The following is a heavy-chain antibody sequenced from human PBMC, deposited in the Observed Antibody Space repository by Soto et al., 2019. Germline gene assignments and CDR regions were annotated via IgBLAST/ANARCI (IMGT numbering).Heavy chain of an antibody. CDR3: AKEPYCSGGSCYSGSGLFDY. D-gene: IGHD2-15*01. J-gene: IGHJ4*02. V-gene: IGHV3-30*18. CDR1: GFTFSSYG. CDR2: ISYDGSNK. Sequence: GESLKISCAASGFTFSSYGMHWVRQAPGKGLEWVAVISYDGSNKYYADSVKGRFTISRDNSKNTLYLQMNSLRAEDTAVYYCAKEPYCSGGSCYSGSGLFDYWGQGTLVTVSS.